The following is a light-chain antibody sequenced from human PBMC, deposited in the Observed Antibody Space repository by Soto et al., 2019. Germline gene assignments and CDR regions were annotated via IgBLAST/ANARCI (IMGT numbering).Light chain of an antibody. V-gene: IGLV2-14*01. Sequence: QSALTQPASVSGSPGQSITISCTGTSSDVGGYNYVSWYQQHPGKAPKLMIYDVSNRPSGVSNRFSGSKSGNTASLTISGLQAEDEADYYCSSYTSSSRVFGGWTKVTVL. CDR3: SSYTSSSRV. CDR2: DVS. CDR1: SSDVGGYNY. J-gene: IGLJ2*01.